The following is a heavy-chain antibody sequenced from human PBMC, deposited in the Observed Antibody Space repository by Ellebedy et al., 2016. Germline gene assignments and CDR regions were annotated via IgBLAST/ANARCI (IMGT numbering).Heavy chain of an antibody. V-gene: IGHV3-66*01. D-gene: IGHD3-16*01. CDR3: ARESWGGLGGDY. CDR2: IYSGDNT. J-gene: IGHJ4*02. Sequence: GGSLRLXXAASGFNFGTYAMSWVRQAPGKGLEWLSAIYSGDNTFHADSVKGRFTISRDISKNTVYLQMNSLRVDDTAVYYCARESWGGLGGDYWGQGTLVTVSS. CDR1: GFNFGTYA.